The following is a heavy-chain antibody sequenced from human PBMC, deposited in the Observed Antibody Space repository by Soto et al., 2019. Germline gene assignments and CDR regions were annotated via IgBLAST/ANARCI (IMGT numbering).Heavy chain of an antibody. CDR1: GYSFTSYW. J-gene: IGHJ4*02. V-gene: IGHV5-10-1*01. CDR2: IDPSDSYT. CDR3: ARHGRQYQLLYFVPADYFDY. D-gene: IGHD2-2*02. Sequence: GESLKISCKGSGYSFTSYWISWVRQMPGKGLEWMGRIDPSDSYTNYSPSFQGHVTISADKSISTAYLQWRSLKASDTAMYYCARHGRQYQLLYFVPADYFDYWGQGTLVTVSS.